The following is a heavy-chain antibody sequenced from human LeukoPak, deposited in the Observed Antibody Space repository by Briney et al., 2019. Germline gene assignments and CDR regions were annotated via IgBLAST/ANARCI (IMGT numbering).Heavy chain of an antibody. CDR1: GRSISSGAYY. V-gene: IGHV4-31*03. D-gene: IGHD3-16*01. Sequence: SQTLSLTCTVSGRSISSGAYYWSWIRQYPGKGLEWMAYIYYTGSTYYNPSLKSRLTISLDTSKNQFSLKLSSVTAADTAVYYCARGPPWGQHPEVAFDIWGQGTMVTVSS. J-gene: IGHJ3*02. CDR3: ARGPPWGQHPEVAFDI. CDR2: IYYTGST.